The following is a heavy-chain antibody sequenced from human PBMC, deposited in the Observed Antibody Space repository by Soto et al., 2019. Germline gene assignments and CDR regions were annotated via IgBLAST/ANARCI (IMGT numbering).Heavy chain of an antibody. CDR1: GGSISIYY. Sequence: SETLSLTCTVSGGSISIYYWSWIRQPAGRGLEWIGRIYTSGSTNYNPSLKSRVTMSVDTSKNQFSLKLSSVTAADTAVYYCARERRYSGYVLFDYWGQGTLVTVSS. D-gene: IGHD5-12*01. CDR2: IYTSGST. V-gene: IGHV4-4*07. CDR3: ARERRYSGYVLFDY. J-gene: IGHJ4*02.